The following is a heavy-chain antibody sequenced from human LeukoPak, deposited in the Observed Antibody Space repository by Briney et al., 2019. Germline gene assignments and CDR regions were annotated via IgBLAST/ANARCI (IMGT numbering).Heavy chain of an antibody. J-gene: IGHJ4*02. D-gene: IGHD3-10*01. Sequence: ASVKVSCKASGYTFTSYYIHWVRQAPGQGLEWMGWISAYNGNTNYAQKLQGRVTMTTDTSTSTAYMELRSLRSDDTAVYYCARDAGGRITMVRGVMGKYDYWGQGTLVTVSS. CDR2: ISAYNGNT. CDR1: GYTFTSYY. V-gene: IGHV1-18*04. CDR3: ARDAGGRITMVRGVMGKYDY.